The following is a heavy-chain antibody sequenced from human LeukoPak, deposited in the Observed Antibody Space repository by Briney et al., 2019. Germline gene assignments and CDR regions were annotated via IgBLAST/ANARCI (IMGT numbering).Heavy chain of an antibody. CDR2: ISWNSGSI. CDR1: GFTFDEYA. V-gene: IGHV3-9*01. D-gene: IGHD3-3*01. J-gene: IGHJ5*02. CDR3: AKGLIRCLEWGSFDP. Sequence: PGGSLRVSCAASGFTFDEYAMHCVRRAPGKGLEWVLGISWNSGSIGYADSVKGRFTISRDNAKNFLYLQMNRLRAEDTALYYCAKGLIRCLEWGSFDPWGQGTVVTVSS.